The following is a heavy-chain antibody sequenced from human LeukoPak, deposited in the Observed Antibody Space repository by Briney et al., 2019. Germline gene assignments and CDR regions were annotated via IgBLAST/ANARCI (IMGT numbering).Heavy chain of an antibody. CDR3: TSSFGQLPFFDD. CDR2: IRSKAYGGTT. J-gene: IGHJ4*02. Sequence: PGGSLRLSCTTSGFTFGDYAMSWVRQAPGKGLEWVGFIRSKAYGGTTEYAASVKGRFTISRDDSKSIAYLQMNSLKTEDTAVYSCTSSFGQLPFFDDWGRGTLVTVSS. D-gene: IGHD3-10*01. CDR1: GFTFGDYA. V-gene: IGHV3-49*04.